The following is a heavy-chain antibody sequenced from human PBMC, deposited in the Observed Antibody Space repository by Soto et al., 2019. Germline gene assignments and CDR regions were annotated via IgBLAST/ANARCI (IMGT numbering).Heavy chain of an antibody. CDR2: IIPIFGTA. CDR3: ARDRGWYCSGGSCYVDAFDI. V-gene: IGHV1-69*13. Sequence: EASVKVSCKASGGTFSSYAISWVRQAPGQGLEWMGGIIPIFGTANYAQKFQGRVTITADESTSTAYMELSSLRSEDTAVYYCARDRGWYCSGGSCYVDAFDIWGQGTMVTVSS. CDR1: GGTFSSYA. D-gene: IGHD2-15*01. J-gene: IGHJ3*02.